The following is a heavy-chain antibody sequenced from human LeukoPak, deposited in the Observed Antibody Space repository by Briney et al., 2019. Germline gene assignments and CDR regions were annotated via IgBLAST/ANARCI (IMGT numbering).Heavy chain of an antibody. V-gene: IGHV4-30-4*01. CDR1: GGSISSGDYY. CDR2: IYYSGST. CDR3: ARYSIAAAGENGYYFDY. D-gene: IGHD6-13*01. J-gene: IGHJ4*02. Sequence: SQTLSLTCTVSGGSISSGDYYWSWIRQPPGKRLEWIGYIYYSGSTYYNPSLKCRVTISVDTSKNQFSLKLNSVTAADTAVYYCARYSIAAAGENGYYFDYWGQGTLVTVSS.